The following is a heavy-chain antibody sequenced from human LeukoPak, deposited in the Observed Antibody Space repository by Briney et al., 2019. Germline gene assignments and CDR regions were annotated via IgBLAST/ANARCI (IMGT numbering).Heavy chain of an antibody. CDR2: IYTSGNTNYNPSLT. D-gene: IGHD6-19*01. Sequence: PSQTLSLTCTVSGGSISSGNYYWSWIRQPAGKGLEWIGRIYTSGNTNYNPSLTNYNPSLKSRVTISVDTSKNQFSLKLSSVTAADTAVYYCARGSTMAGTRYFDYWGQGTLVTVSS. V-gene: IGHV4-61*02. CDR1: GGSISSGNYY. CDR3: ARGSTMAGTRYFDY. J-gene: IGHJ4*02.